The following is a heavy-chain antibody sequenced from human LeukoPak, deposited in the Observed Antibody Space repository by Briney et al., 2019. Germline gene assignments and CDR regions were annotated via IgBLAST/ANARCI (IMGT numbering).Heavy chain of an antibody. CDR3: ARDPSPDSSSWSFDY. CDR1: GGSISSYY. CDR2: IYTSGST. J-gene: IGHJ4*02. D-gene: IGHD6-13*01. V-gene: IGHV4-4*07. Sequence: ETLSLTCTVSGGSISSYYWSWIRQPAGKGLEWIGRIYTSGSTNYNPSLKSRVTMSVDTSKNQFSLKLSSVTAADTAVYYCARDPSPDSSSWSFDYWGQGTLVTVSS.